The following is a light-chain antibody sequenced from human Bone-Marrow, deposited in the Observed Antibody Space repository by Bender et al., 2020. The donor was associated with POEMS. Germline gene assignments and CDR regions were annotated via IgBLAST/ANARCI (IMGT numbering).Light chain of an antibody. J-gene: IGLJ1*01. CDR2: DIN. V-gene: IGLV2-11*01. Sequence: QSALTQPRSVSGSPGQSVTISCAGTSSDVGGYNYVSWYQQHPGKAPQLMIYDINKRPSGVPDRFDGSKAGSAAALAISGLRSEDEAEYYCAAWGDSLSGLVIGTGNKVTVL. CDR3: AAWGDSLSGLV. CDR1: SSDVGGYNY.